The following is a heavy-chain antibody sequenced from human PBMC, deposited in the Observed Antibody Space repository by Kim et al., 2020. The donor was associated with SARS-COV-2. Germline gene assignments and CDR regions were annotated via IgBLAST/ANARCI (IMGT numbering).Heavy chain of an antibody. D-gene: IGHD6-13*01. CDR2: IRKDGRRK. J-gene: IGHJ1*01. Sequence: GGSLRLSCEVSGFTFLNYWMNWARQAPGKGLEWVANIRKDGRRKNYIDSVQGRFTISRDNAKNSVYLQMDSLRVEDTAIYYCGTGAAGGWGQGTLVTVSS. CDR1: GFTFLNYW. CDR3: GTGAAGG. V-gene: IGHV3-7*01.